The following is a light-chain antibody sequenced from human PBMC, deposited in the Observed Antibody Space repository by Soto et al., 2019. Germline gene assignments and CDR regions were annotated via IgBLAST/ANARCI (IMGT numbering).Light chain of an antibody. CDR2: AAS. Sequence: LAIKQSTYSTSASVVYRVIINCRASQSISSYLNWYQQKPGKAPKLLIYAASSLQSGVPSRFSGSGSGTDFTLTISWLQPEDFATYYCQHSYSKTRRFGQGSKVEIK. J-gene: IGKJ1*01. CDR1: QSISSY. V-gene: IGKV1-39*01. CDR3: QHSYSKTRR.